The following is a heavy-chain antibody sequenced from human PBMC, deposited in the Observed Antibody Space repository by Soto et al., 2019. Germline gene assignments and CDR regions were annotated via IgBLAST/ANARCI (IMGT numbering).Heavy chain of an antibody. CDR2: IDPSDSYT. J-gene: IGHJ5*02. Sequence: GESLKISCKGSGYSFTSYWISWVRQMPGKGLEWMGRIDPSDSYTNYSPSFQGHVTISADKSISTAYLQWSSLKASDTAMYYCARLDDEVNNYNWLDTWGQGTLVTVSS. V-gene: IGHV5-10-1*01. CDR3: ARLDDEVNNYNWLDT. CDR1: GYSFTSYW. D-gene: IGHD1-20*01.